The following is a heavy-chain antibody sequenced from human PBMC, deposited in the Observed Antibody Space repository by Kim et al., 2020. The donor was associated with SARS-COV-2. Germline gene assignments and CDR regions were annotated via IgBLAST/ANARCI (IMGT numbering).Heavy chain of an antibody. J-gene: IGHJ6*02. Sequence: GGSLRLSCAASGFTFSDYYMSWIRQAPGKGLEWVSYISSSSSYTNYADSVKGRFTISRDNAKNSLYLQMNSLRAEDTAVYYCARVKASQQLVLGAYYYYYYGMDVWGQGTTVTVSS. CDR3: ARVKASQQLVLGAYYYYYYGMDV. CDR2: ISSSSSYT. D-gene: IGHD6-13*01. CDR1: GFTFSDYY. V-gene: IGHV3-11*05.